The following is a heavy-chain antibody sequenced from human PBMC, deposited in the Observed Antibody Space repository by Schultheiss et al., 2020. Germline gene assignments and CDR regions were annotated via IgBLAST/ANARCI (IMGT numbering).Heavy chain of an antibody. V-gene: IGHV3-30*03. D-gene: IGHD3-3*01. CDR3: ARDSRPPAIFDP. Sequence: GGSLRLSCAASGFTFSSYGMHWVRQAPGKGLEWVAVISYDGSNKYYADSVKGRFTISRDNSKNTLYLQMNSLRAEDTAVYYCARDSRPPAIFDPWGQGTLVTVSS. CDR2: ISYDGSNK. CDR1: GFTFSSYG. J-gene: IGHJ5*02.